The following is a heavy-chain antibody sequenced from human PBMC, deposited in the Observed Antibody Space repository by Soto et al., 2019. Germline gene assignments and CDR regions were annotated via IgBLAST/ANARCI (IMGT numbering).Heavy chain of an antibody. CDR1: GYSFSSHW. V-gene: IGHV5-51*06. CDR2: IYPGDSNI. J-gene: IGHJ4*02. D-gene: IGHD2-2*01. CDR3: AKVVCSSNCYDY. Sequence: GESLKISCKGSGYSFSSHWIGWVRQMPGKGLEWMGIIYPGDSNIRYSPSFEGQIDMSADRSINTAYLQMNSLRAEDTAIYYCAKVVCSSNCYDYWGQGTLVTVSS.